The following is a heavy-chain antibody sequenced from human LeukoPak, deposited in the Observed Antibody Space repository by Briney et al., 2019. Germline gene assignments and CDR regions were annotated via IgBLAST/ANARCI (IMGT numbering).Heavy chain of an antibody. J-gene: IGHJ3*02. CDR1: GYSFTSYW. Sequence: GESLKISCKGSGYSFTSYWIAWVRQMPGKGLEWMGVIYPGDSDTRYSPSFQGQVTISADKSISTAYLQWSSLKASDTAMYYCASPRGLAAAGLDAFDIWGQGTMVTVSS. V-gene: IGHV5-51*01. D-gene: IGHD6-13*01. CDR3: ASPRGLAAAGLDAFDI. CDR2: IYPGDSDT.